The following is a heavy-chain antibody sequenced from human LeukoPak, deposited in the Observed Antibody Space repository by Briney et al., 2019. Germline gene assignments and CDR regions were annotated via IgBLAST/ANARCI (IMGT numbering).Heavy chain of an antibody. CDR3: ARRGTSGWNFDY. J-gene: IGHJ4*02. Sequence: SETLSLTCTVSGGSISSFHWSWIRQPPGKGLEWIGYIYYSGSTNYNPSLKSRVTMSADTSKNQFSLNLSSVTAADTVVYYCARRGTSGWNFDYWGQGTLVTVSS. CDR2: IYYSGST. CDR1: GGSISSFH. V-gene: IGHV4-59*08. D-gene: IGHD6-19*01.